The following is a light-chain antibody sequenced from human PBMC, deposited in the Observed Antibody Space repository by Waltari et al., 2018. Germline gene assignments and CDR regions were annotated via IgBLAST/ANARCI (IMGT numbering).Light chain of an antibody. CDR3: QVWDSSTDHVI. Sequence: SYVLTQPPSVSVAPGQTARITCGGTNSGGKSVHWYQQKPGQGPVLVVSDDSGRPSGIPERFSGSKSGNTATLTISRVEAGDEADYYCQVWDSSTDHVIFGGGTKLTVL. V-gene: IGLV3-21*02. CDR1: NSGGKS. J-gene: IGLJ2*01. CDR2: DDS.